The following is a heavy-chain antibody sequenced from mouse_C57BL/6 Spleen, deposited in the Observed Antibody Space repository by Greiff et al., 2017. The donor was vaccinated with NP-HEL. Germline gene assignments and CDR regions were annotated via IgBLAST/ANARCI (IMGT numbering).Heavy chain of an antibody. CDR3: TTRDGYYFDY. CDR1: GFNIKDDY. D-gene: IGHD2-3*01. CDR2: IDPENGDT. V-gene: IGHV14-4*01. Sequence: VQLKESGAELVRPGASVKLSCTASGFNIKDDYMHWVKQRPEQGLEWIGWIDPENGDTEYASKFQGKATITADTSSNTAYLQLSSLTSEDTAVYYCTTRDGYYFDYWGQGTTLTVSS. J-gene: IGHJ2*01.